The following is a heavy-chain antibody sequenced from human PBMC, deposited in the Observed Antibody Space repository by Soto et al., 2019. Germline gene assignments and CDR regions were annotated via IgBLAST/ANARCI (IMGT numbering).Heavy chain of an antibody. V-gene: IGHV4-30-4*01. D-gene: IGHD3-10*01. CDR2: IYYSGST. Sequence: SETLSLTCTVSCGSISSGDYYWSWIRQPPGKGLEWIGYIYYSGSTYYNPSLKSRVTISVDTSKNQFSLKLSSVTAADTAVYYCARDRGWLQSEDYFDYWGQGTLVTVSS. CDR3: ARDRGWLQSEDYFDY. CDR1: CGSISSGDYY. J-gene: IGHJ4*02.